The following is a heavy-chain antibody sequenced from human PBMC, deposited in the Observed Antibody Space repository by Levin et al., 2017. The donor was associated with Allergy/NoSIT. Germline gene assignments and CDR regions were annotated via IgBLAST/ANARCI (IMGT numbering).Heavy chain of an antibody. D-gene: IGHD3-22*01. CDR2: IYYSGST. Sequence: SETLSLTCTVSGGSISSSSYYWGWIRQPPGKGLEWIGSIYYSGSTYYNPSLKSRVTISVDTSKNQFSLKLSSVTAADTAVYYCARQWRIVVAAFDDWGQGTLVTVSS. V-gene: IGHV4-39*01. CDR1: GGSISSSSYY. CDR3: ARQWRIVVAAFDD. J-gene: IGHJ4*02.